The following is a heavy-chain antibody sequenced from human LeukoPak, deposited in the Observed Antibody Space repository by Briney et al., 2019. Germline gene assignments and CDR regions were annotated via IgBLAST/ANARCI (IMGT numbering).Heavy chain of an antibody. CDR1: GFSFSTYW. V-gene: IGHV3-21*01. J-gene: IGHJ4*02. CDR2: ISTSSSYI. D-gene: IGHD3-22*01. Sequence: GGSLRLSCAASGFSFSTYWMSWVRQAPGKGLEWVSSISTSSSYIYFADSVKGRFTISRDNAKNSLSLQMNSLRADDTAVYYCARGQIYYDGSGFDYWGQGTLVTVSS. CDR3: ARGQIYYDGSGFDY.